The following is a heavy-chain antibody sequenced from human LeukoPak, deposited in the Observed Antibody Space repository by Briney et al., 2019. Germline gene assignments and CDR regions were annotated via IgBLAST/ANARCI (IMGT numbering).Heavy chain of an antibody. D-gene: IGHD6-13*01. J-gene: IGHJ6*03. V-gene: IGHV1-69*06. CDR2: IIPIFGTA. CDR3: ATTAAADNYYYYYYMDV. Sequence: GASVKVSCKASGGTFSSYAISWVRQAPGQGLEWMGGIIPIFGTANYAQKFQGRVTITADKSTSTAYMGLSSLRSEDTAVYYCATTAAADNYYYYYYMDVWGKGTTVTVSS. CDR1: GGTFSSYA.